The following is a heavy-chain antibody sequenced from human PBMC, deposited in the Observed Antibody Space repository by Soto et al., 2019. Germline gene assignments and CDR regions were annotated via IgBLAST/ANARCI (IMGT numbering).Heavy chain of an antibody. D-gene: IGHD6-19*01. CDR2: IRGRGDST. Sequence: GGSLRLSCAASGFALSTYDMIWVRQSPGKGLEWVSDIRGRGDSTYYAVSVKGRFTISRDNANNTLSLQMNSLRAEDTAVYYCAREAPVAGTNYFDLWGQGTLVTVSS. J-gene: IGHJ4*02. CDR3: AREAPVAGTNYFDL. V-gene: IGHV3-23*01. CDR1: GFALSTYD.